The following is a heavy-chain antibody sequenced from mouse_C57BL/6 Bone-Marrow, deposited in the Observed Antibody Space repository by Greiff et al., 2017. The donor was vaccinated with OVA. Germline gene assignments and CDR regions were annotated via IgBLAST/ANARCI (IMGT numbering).Heavy chain of an antibody. J-gene: IGHJ2*01. CDR1: GYTFTSYG. Sequence: VQLQQSGAELARPGASVTLSCKASGYTFTSYGISWVKQRTGQGLEWIGEIYPRSGNTYYNEKFKGKATLTADKSSSTAYMELRSLTSEDSAVYFCAIYYDYVGYFDYWGQGTTLTVSS. CDR3: AIYYDYVGYFDY. CDR2: IYPRSGNT. V-gene: IGHV1-81*01. D-gene: IGHD2-4*01.